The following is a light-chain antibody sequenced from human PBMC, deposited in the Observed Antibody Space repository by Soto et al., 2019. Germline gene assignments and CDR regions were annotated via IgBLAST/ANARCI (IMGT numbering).Light chain of an antibody. CDR2: GAS. Sequence: EIVMTQSPATLSVSPGERATLSCRASQSVSSNLAWYQKKPGQAPRLLIYGASTRATGIPARFSGSGSGTEFTLTISSLQSEDFAVYSCQQYNNWPLFTFGPGTKVYIK. CDR3: QQYNNWPLFT. CDR1: QSVSSN. V-gene: IGKV3-15*01. J-gene: IGKJ3*01.